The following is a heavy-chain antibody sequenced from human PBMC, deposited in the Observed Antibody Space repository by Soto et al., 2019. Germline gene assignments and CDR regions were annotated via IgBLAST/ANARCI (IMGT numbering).Heavy chain of an antibody. CDR1: GLTISTSY. J-gene: IGHJ4*02. V-gene: IGHV3-53*01. CDR3: ARDFCHLSYKFDY. CDR2: IYSGGSS. Sequence: GSLRLSCAASGLTISTSYMSWVRQAPGKGLEWVSIIYSGGSSYYADSVRGRFTVSRDNSRNTLYLQMSSLRAEDTAVYYCARDFCHLSYKFDYWGQGTLVTVSS. D-gene: IGHD3-3*01.